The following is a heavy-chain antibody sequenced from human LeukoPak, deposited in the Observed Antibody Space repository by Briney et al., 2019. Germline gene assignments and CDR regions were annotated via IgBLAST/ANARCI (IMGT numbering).Heavy chain of an antibody. CDR2: INPNSGGT. D-gene: IGHD4-23*01. CDR1: GYTFTGYY. CDR3: ARGRRYGGEQHNWFDP. Sequence: ASVKVSCKASGYTFTGYYMHWVRQAPGQGLEWMGWINPNSGGTNYAQKFQGRVTMTRDTSISTAYMELSRLRSDDTAVYYCARGRRYGGEQHNWFDPWGQGTLVTVSS. V-gene: IGHV1-2*02. J-gene: IGHJ5*02.